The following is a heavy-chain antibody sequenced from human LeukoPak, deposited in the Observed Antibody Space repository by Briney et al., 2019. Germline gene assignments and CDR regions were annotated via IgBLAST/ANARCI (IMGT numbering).Heavy chain of an antibody. D-gene: IGHD3-3*01. Sequence: GASVKVSCKASGYTFTSYGISWVRQAPGQGLEWMGCISAYNGNTNNAQKLQGRVTMTTDTSTSTAYMELRSLRSDDTAVYYCARGPNYDFWSGSSWYYGMDVWGQGTTVTVSS. CDR3: ARGPNYDFWSGSSWYYGMDV. J-gene: IGHJ6*02. CDR2: ISAYNGNT. V-gene: IGHV1-18*01. CDR1: GYTFTSYG.